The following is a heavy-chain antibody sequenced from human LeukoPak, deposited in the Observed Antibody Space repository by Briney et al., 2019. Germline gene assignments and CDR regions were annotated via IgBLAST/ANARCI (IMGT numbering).Heavy chain of an antibody. Sequence: PSETLSPTCAVFGGSFSGYYWSWIRQPPGKGLEWIGEINHSGSTNYNPSLKSRVTISVDTSKNQFSLKLSSVTAADTAVYYCARGFRYYYDSSGYPNWGQGTLVTVSS. CDR3: ARGFRYYYDSSGYPN. CDR2: INHSGST. CDR1: GGSFSGYY. V-gene: IGHV4-34*01. D-gene: IGHD3-22*01. J-gene: IGHJ4*02.